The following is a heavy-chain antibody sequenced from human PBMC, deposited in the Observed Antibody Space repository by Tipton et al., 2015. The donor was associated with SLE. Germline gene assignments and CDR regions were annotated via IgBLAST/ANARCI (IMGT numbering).Heavy chain of an antibody. CDR2: IYHSGST. CDR1: GYSISSGRYS. J-gene: IGHJ6*02. V-gene: IGHV4-30-2*01. Sequence: TLSLTCDVSGYSISSGRYSWNWIRQPPGKGLEWIGYIYHSGSTYYNPSLKSRVTISVDTSKNQFSLKLSSVTAADTAVYYCARDRRADVWGQGTTVTVSS. CDR3: ARDRRADV.